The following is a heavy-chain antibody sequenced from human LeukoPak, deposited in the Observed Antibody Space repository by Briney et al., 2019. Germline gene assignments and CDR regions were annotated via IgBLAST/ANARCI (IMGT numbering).Heavy chain of an antibody. J-gene: IGHJ4*02. CDR3: AKQLGYCSDGSCYFPY. V-gene: IGHV3-23*01. CDR2: ISNNGGYT. Sequence: GGSLRLSCAASGFTFSSSAMSWVRQAPGKGLEWVSAISNNGGYTYYADSVQGRFTISRDNSKSTLCLQMNSLRAEDTAVYYCAKQLGYCSDGSCYFPYWGQGSLVTVSS. D-gene: IGHD2-15*01. CDR1: GFTFSSSA.